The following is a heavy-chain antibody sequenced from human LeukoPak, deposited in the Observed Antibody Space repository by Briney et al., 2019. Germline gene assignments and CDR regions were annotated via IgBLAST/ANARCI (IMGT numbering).Heavy chain of an antibody. J-gene: IGHJ4*02. V-gene: IGHV4-59*01. D-gene: IGHD3-22*01. CDR3: ARVTAPEVIIDY. CDR2: IYYSGST. Sequence: SETLSLTCTVSGGSISSYYWSWIRQPPGKGLEWIGYIYYSGSTNYNPSLKSRVTISVDTSKNQFSLKLSSVTAADAAVYYCARVTAPEVIIDYWGQGTLVTVSS. CDR1: GGSISSYY.